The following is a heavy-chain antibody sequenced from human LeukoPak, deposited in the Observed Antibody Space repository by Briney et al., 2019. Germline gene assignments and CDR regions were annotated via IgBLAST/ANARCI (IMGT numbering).Heavy chain of an antibody. CDR3: AKVPAGYYFDY. V-gene: IGHV3-7*03. CDR1: GFTFSSCW. Sequence: PGGSLRLSCAASGFTFSSCWMNWVRQAPGKGLEWVANIKQDGSEKYYVDSVKGRFTISRDNAKNSLYLQMNSLRAEDTAVYYCAKVPAGYYFDYWGQGTLVTVSS. D-gene: IGHD6-19*01. CDR2: IKQDGSEK. J-gene: IGHJ4*02.